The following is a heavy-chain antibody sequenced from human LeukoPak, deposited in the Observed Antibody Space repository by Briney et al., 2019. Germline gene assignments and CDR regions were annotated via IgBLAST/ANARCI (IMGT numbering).Heavy chain of an antibody. CDR3: AKLGNDSTVPR. D-gene: IGHD4-17*01. CDR2: ISGSGGST. V-gene: IGHV3-23*01. Sequence: GGSLRLSCAVSGFTFSSYAMSWVRQAPGKGLEWVSVISGSGGSTYYADSVKGRFTISRDNSKNTLYLQMNSLRAEDTAVYYCAKLGNDSTVPRWGQGTLVTVSS. J-gene: IGHJ4*02. CDR1: GFTFSSYA.